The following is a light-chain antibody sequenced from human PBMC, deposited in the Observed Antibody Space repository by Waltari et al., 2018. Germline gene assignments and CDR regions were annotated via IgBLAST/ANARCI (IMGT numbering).Light chain of an antibody. J-gene: IGKJ2*01. CDR2: DSS. V-gene: IGKV1-33*01. CDR1: RDIRVS. Sequence: DIQMTQSPPSLSVSVGDRVTITCQASRDIRVSLNWYQQKPGKGPEVLIFDSSKLETGVPSRFRGSGSGTHFTLTISNLQHEDIATYYCQQYDTLPYTFGRGTKLGIK. CDR3: QQYDTLPYT.